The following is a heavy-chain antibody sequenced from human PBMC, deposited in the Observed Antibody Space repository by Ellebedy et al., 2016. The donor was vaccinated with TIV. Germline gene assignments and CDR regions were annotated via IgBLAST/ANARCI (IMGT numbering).Heavy chain of an antibody. CDR2: ISSSSSTI. V-gene: IGHV3-48*04. CDR1: GFNFSSYS. J-gene: IGHJ4*02. Sequence: PGGSLRLSCTASGFNFSSYSMNWVRQAPGKGLEWVSYISSSSSTIYYADSVKGRFTISRDNAKNSLYLQMNSLRAEDTAVYYCSRHTDYALDYWGQGALVTVSS. CDR3: SRHTDYALDY. D-gene: IGHD4/OR15-4a*01.